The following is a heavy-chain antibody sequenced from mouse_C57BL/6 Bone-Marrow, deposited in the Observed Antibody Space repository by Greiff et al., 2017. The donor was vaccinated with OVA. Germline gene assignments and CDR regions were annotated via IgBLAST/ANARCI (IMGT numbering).Heavy chain of an antibody. CDR1: GYTFTSYW. CDR2: IDPSDSYT. Sequence: QVQLQQPGAELVKPGASVKLSCKASGYTFTSYWMQWVKQRPGPGLEWIGEIDPSDSYTNYNQKFKGKATLTVDTSSSTAYMQLSSLTSEDAAVYYCASSYRYYFDYWGQGTTLTVSS. CDR3: ASSYRYYFDY. J-gene: IGHJ2*01. V-gene: IGHV1-50*01.